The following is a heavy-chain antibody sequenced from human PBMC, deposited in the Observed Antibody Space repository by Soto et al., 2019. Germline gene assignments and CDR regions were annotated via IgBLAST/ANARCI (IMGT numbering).Heavy chain of an antibody. Sequence: PGESLKISCKASGYSFTSYWIGWVRQVPGEGLEWKGIIYPGDSEIRYNPSFQGQVTISADKSITTAYLQWSRLAASDTAMYYCARHSEDTVTPDFWGQGTLVTVSS. CDR2: IYPGDSEI. D-gene: IGHD4-17*01. CDR1: GYSFTSYW. J-gene: IGHJ4*02. V-gene: IGHV5-51*01. CDR3: ARHSEDTVTPDF.